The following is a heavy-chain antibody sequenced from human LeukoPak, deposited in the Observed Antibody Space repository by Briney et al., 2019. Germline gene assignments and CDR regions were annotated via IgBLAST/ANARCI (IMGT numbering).Heavy chain of an antibody. J-gene: IGHJ4*02. CDR1: GFTFSSYS. CDR2: ISSSRSYI. Sequence: PGGSLTLSCAASGFTFSSYSMNWVRQPPGKGLEWVSSISSSRSYIYYADSVKGRFTISRDNAKNSLYLQMNSMRAEDTAVYYCARAEQYYDILTGYYLVPQFDYWGQGTLVTVSS. CDR3: ARAEQYYDILTGYYLVPQFDY. V-gene: IGHV3-21*01. D-gene: IGHD3-9*01.